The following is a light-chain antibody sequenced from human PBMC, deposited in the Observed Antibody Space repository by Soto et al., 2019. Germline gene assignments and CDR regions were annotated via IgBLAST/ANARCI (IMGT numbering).Light chain of an antibody. V-gene: IGKV1-5*03. J-gene: IGKJ1*01. CDR2: QAS. CDR3: QQYKSYFRT. CDR1: QTISSW. Sequence: IQRTQSPSTLSVSVGDRVTITCRASQTISSWLAWYQQKPGKAPKLLIYQASSLQSGVPSRFSGSGSETEFTLTISSLLPDDFATYFCQQYKSYFRTFGQGTKVDIK.